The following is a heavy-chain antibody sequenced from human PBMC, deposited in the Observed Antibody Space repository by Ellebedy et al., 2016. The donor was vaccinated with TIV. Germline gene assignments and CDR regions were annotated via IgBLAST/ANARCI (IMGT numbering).Heavy chain of an antibody. D-gene: IGHD1-1*01. CDR1: GGSISSGGYY. J-gene: IGHJ6*02. Sequence: MPSETLSLTCTVSGGSISSGGYYWSWIRQHPGKGLEWIGYIYYSGSTYCNPSLKSRVTISVDMSKNQFSLKLSSVTGADTAVYYCARIFWNGDYYYGVDVWGQGTTVTVSS. CDR3: ARIFWNGDYYYGVDV. CDR2: IYYSGST. V-gene: IGHV4-31*03.